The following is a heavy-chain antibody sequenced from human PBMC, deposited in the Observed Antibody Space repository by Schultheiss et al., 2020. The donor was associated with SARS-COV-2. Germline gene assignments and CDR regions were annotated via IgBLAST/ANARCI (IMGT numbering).Heavy chain of an antibody. Sequence: SETLSLTCTVSGGSISSYYWSWIRQPPGKGLEWIGEINHSGSTNYNPSLKSRVTISVDTSKNQFSLKLSSVTAADTAVYYCARDRYYYDSSGYYYAGFDYWGQGTLVTVSS. CDR1: GGSISSYY. CDR3: ARDRYYYDSSGYYYAGFDY. D-gene: IGHD3-22*01. CDR2: INHSGST. J-gene: IGHJ4*02. V-gene: IGHV4-59*01.